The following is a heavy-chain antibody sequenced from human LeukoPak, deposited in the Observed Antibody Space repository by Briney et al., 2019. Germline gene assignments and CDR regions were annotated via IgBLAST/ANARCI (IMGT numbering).Heavy chain of an antibody. CDR3: ATRTAGYLFDY. J-gene: IGHJ4*02. CDR1: GGTFSSYA. D-gene: IGHD5-12*01. CDR2: IIPIFGTA. V-gene: IGHV1-69*05. Sequence: GASVKVSCKASGGTFSSYAISWVRQAPGQGLEWMGGIIPIFGTANYAQKFQGRVTITTDESTSTAYMELGSLRSEDTAVYYCATRTAGYLFDYWGQGTLVTVSS.